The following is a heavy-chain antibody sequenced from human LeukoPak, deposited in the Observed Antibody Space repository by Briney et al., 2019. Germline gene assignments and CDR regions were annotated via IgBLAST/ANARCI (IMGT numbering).Heavy chain of an antibody. CDR2: INHSGST. D-gene: IGHD6-6*01. J-gene: IGHJ4*02. CDR3: ARGIAARLDY. Sequence: SETLSLTCAVYGGSFSGYYWSWIRQPPGKGLEWIGEINHSGSTNYNPSLKSRVTISVDTSKNQFSLKLSSVTAADTAVYYCARGIAARLDYWGQGTLFTVSS. V-gene: IGHV4-34*01. CDR1: GGSFSGYY.